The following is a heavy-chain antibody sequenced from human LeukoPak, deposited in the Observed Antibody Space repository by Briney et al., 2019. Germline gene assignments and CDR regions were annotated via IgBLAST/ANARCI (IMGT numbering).Heavy chain of an antibody. D-gene: IGHD5-18*01. Sequence: GGSLRLSCAASGYTFSSYSMNWVRQARGKGLEWVSSISRSSSYKYYADSVKGRFTISRDNAKNSLYLQMNSLRAEDTAVYYCARVVGYSYGYLDYWGQGTLVTVSS. J-gene: IGHJ4*02. CDR2: ISRSSSYK. CDR3: ARVVGYSYGYLDY. V-gene: IGHV3-21*01. CDR1: GYTFSSYS.